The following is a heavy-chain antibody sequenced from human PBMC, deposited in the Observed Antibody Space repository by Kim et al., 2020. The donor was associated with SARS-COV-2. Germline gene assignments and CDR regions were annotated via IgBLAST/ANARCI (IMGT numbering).Heavy chain of an antibody. J-gene: IGHJ4*02. V-gene: IGHV3-7*01. D-gene: IGHD3-10*01. CDR3: AALDSGQVPGGI. Sequence: YVDSVKGRFTMSRDNAKNSLYLQMSSLRTEDTAIYYCAALDSGQVPGGIWGQGTLVTVSS.